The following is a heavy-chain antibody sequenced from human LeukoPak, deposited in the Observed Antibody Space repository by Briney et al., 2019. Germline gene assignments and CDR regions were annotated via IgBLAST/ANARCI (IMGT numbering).Heavy chain of an antibody. CDR1: GYSFTSHG. CDR3: ARDYTIFGVAKGYYMDV. Sequence: ASVKVSCKSSGYSFTSHGISRARQPPGPGQGWGGWISSYNGGTNYEQKLLGGITMTTDTYTSKAYIEQRNLRSDDQAEDYCARDYTIFGVAKGYYMDVWGKGTTVTVSS. V-gene: IGHV1-18*01. CDR2: ISSYNGGT. J-gene: IGHJ6*03. D-gene: IGHD3-3*01.